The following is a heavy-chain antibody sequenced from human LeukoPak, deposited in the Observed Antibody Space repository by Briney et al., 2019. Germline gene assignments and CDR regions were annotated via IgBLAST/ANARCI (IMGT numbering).Heavy chain of an antibody. CDR2: IYYSGST. CDR3: ARERNWNVYNWFDP. V-gene: IGHV4-39*02. J-gene: IGHJ5*02. Sequence: PSETLSLTCTVSGGSISSSSYYWGWIRQPPGKGLEWIGSIYYSGSTYYNPSLKSRVTISVDTSKNQFSLKLSSVTAADTAVYYCARERNWNVYNWFDPWGQGTLVTVTS. CDR1: GGSISSSSYY. D-gene: IGHD1-1*01.